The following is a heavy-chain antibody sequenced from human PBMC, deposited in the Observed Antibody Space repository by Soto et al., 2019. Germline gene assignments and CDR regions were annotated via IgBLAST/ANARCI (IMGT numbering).Heavy chain of an antibody. J-gene: IGHJ1*01. CDR2: IYYSGST. CDR3: ARESSGYYEYFQH. D-gene: IGHD3-22*01. Sequence: SETLSLTCTVSGGSISSGGYYWSWIRQHPGKGLEWIGYIYYSGSTYYNPSLKSRVTISVDTSKNQFSLKLSSVTAADTTVYYCARESSGYYEYFQHWGQGTLVTVSS. CDR1: GGSISSGGYY. V-gene: IGHV4-30-4*08.